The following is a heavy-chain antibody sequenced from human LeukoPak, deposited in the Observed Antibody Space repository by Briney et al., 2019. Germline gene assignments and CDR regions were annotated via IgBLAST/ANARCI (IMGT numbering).Heavy chain of an antibody. Sequence: GGSLRLSCAASGFSFGTYAMNWVRQAPGKGLEWIAYTSEGSSNLQYAGSVKGRFTISKDNAKGSLYLQMNSLRAEDTAVYYCARAVPVVQYYNSSMDVWGKGTTVTVSS. CDR3: ARAVPVVQYYNSSMDV. D-gene: IGHD1-1*01. CDR1: GFSFGTYA. CDR2: TSEGSSNL. J-gene: IGHJ6*03. V-gene: IGHV3-48*01.